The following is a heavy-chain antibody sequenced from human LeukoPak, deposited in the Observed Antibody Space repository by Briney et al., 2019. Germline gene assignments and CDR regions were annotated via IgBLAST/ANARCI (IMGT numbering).Heavy chain of an antibody. CDR2: IKQDGSEK. D-gene: IGHD2-21*02. V-gene: IGHV3-7*01. Sequence: GGSLRLSCAASGFTFSSYWMSWVRQAPGKGLEWVANIKQDGSEKYYVDSVKGRFTISRDNAKNSLYLQMNSLRAEDTAVYYCARAHPYCGGDCYFDAYYYMDVWGKGTTVTVSS. CDR1: GFTFSSYW. CDR3: ARAHPYCGGDCYFDAYYYMDV. J-gene: IGHJ6*03.